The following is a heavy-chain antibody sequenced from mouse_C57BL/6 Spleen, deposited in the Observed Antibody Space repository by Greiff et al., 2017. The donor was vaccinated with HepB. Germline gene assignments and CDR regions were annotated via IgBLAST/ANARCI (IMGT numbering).Heavy chain of an antibody. CDR3: TLYGYDGAMDY. D-gene: IGHD2-2*01. V-gene: IGHV1-15*01. CDR1: GYTFTDYE. J-gene: IGHJ4*01. CDR2: IDPETGGT. Sequence: QVQLQQSGAELVRPGASVTLSCKASGYTFTDYEMHWVKQTPVHGLEWIGAIDPETGGTAYNQKFKGKAILTADKSSSTAYMELRSLTSEDSAVYYCTLYGYDGAMDYWGLGTSVTVSS.